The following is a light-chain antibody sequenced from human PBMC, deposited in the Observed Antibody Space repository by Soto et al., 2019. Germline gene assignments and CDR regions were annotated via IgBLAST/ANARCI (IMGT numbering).Light chain of an antibody. CDR3: QQYNNWPPWT. CDR2: RAS. J-gene: IGKJ1*01. CDR1: QSLGGN. Sequence: EIVMTQSPATLAVSPGDTATLSCRASQSLGGNLAWYQQKPGQAPRLLILRASSRATGVPASFSASASGTEFYLAISGLQSVDFSVYYCQQYNNWPPWTFGPGTKLEIK. V-gene: IGKV3-15*01.